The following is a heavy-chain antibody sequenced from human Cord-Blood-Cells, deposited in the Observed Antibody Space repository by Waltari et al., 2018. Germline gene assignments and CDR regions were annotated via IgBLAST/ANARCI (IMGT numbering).Heavy chain of an antibody. D-gene: IGHD7-27*01. J-gene: IGHJ2*01. V-gene: IGHV4-30-4*01. CDR1: GGSISSGDYY. Sequence: QVQLQESGPGLVKPSQTLSLTCTVSGGSISSGDYYWSWIRQPPGKGLEWIGYIYYSGSTYYNPSLKSRVTISVDTSKNQFSLKLSSVTAADTAVYYCARTAAELGIGYWYFDLWGRGTLVTVSS. CDR3: ARTAAELGIGYWYFDL. CDR2: IYYSGST.